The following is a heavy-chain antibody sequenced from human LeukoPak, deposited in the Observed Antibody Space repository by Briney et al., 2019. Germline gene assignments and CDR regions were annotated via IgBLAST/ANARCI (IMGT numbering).Heavy chain of an antibody. CDR3: ARAAGDRIGYFDL. CDR2: IYSGGNI. Sequence: PGGSLRLSCAASGFTVSSNYTSWVRQAPGKGLEWVSVIYSGGNIYYADSVKGRFAISRDSSKNTLYLQMNSLRVEDTAVYYCARAAGDRIGYFDLWGRGTLVTVSS. D-gene: IGHD7-27*01. V-gene: IGHV3-53*01. CDR1: GFTVSSNY. J-gene: IGHJ2*01.